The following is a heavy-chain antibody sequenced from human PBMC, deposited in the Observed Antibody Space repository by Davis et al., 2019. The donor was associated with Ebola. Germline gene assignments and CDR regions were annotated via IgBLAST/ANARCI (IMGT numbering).Heavy chain of an antibody. D-gene: IGHD3-22*01. CDR2: INAGNGNT. J-gene: IGHJ3*02. V-gene: IGHV1-3*01. Sequence: ASVKVSCKASGYTFTSYAMHWVRQAPGQRLEWMGWINAGNGNTKYSQKFQGRVTITRDTSASTVYMELSSLRSEDTAVYYCARDYYDSGGSFGFDIWGQGTMVTVSS. CDR3: ARDYYDSGGSFGFDI. CDR1: GYTFTSYA.